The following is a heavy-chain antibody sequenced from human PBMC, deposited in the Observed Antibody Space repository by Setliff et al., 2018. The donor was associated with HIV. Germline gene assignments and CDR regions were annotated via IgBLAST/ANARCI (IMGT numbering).Heavy chain of an antibody. V-gene: IGHV1-2*06. J-gene: IGHJ5*02. CDR3: ALHYVSLREWFDP. CDR2: INPDNGAT. D-gene: IGHD3-10*02. Sequence: SVKVSCKTSEYIFTDYYIHLVRQAPGQGLEWMGRINPDNGATNTAQKFQGRVTMTRDTSIRIAYMELSGLRSDDTALYYCALHYVSLREWFDPWG. CDR1: EYIFTDYY.